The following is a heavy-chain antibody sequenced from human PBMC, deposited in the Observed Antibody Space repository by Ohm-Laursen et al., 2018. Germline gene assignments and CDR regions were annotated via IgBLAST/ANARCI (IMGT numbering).Heavy chain of an antibody. V-gene: IGHV3-23*01. J-gene: IGHJ1*01. CDR3: AKVRWEGSSGWSLGGEYFQH. CDR1: GFTFTTYA. Sequence: SLRLSCAATGFTFTTYAVTWVRQAPGTGLEWVSAISGSGGSTYYSDSVKGRFTISRDNSKTTLYLQMNSLRAEDTAVYYCAKVRWEGSSGWSLGGEYFQHWGQGTLVTVSS. CDR2: ISGSGGST. D-gene: IGHD6-19*01.